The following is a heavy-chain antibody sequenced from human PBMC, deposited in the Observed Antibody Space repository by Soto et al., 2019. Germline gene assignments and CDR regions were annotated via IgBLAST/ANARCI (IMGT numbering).Heavy chain of an antibody. CDR3: ARHWTLRRYQGQEYYFDF. CDR2: IDPSDSST. J-gene: IGHJ4*02. D-gene: IGHD2-2*01. CDR1: GYIFTSYW. V-gene: IGHV5-10-1*01. Sequence: RGESLKISCKGSGYIFTSYWISWVRQMPGKGLEWMGRIDPSDSSTNYSPSFQGHVTISTDNSISTAYLQWGSLQASDTAMYYCARHWTLRRYQGQEYYFDFWGPGALVTVSS.